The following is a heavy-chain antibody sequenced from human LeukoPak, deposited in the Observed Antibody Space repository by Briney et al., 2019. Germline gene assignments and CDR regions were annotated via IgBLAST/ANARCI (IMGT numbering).Heavy chain of an antibody. V-gene: IGHV4-59*01. J-gene: IGHJ4*02. CDR1: GGSISSYY. CDR2: IYYSGST. Sequence: SETLSLTCTVSGGSISSYYWGWIRHPPARGLEWIGYIYYSGSTNYNPSLKSRVTISVDTSKTQFSLRLNSVTAADTAVYYCARTTSYGYYTHWGQGTLVTVSS. CDR3: ARTTSYGYYTH. D-gene: IGHD3-3*01.